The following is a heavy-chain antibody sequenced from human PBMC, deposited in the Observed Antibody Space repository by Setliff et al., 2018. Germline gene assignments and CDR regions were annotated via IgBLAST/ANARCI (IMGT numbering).Heavy chain of an antibody. CDR1: GYNFRNYG. J-gene: IGHJ4*02. V-gene: IGHV1-18*04. CDR2: ISGYKSNP. D-gene: IGHD2-2*01. Sequence: GASVKVSCKTSGYNFRNYGISWVRQVPGHGLEWMGWISGYKSNPNYLQKMQGRLTMTTDTSTSTAYMELRSLRSDDTAIYYCARVSLPAAIVRFDSWGQGTLVTVS. CDR3: ARVSLPAAIVRFDS.